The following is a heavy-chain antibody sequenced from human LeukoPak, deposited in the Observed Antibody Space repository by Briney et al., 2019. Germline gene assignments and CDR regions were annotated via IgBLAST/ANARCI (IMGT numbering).Heavy chain of an antibody. J-gene: IGHJ3*02. CDR1: GGSISSYY. CDR2: IYYSGST. V-gene: IGHV4-59*01. D-gene: IGHD4-23*01. Sequence: PSETLSLTCTVSGGSISSYYWSWIRQPPGKGLEWIGYIYYSGSTNYNPSLKSRVTISVDTSKNQFSLKLSSVTAADTAVYYCARWRDYGGNSDAFDIWGQGTMVTVSS. CDR3: ARWRDYGGNSDAFDI.